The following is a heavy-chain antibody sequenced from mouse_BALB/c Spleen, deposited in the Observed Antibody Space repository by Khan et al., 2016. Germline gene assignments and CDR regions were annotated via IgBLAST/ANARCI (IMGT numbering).Heavy chain of an antibody. J-gene: IGHJ4*01. CDR2: IYPGGGDT. Sequence: QVQLQQSGAELVRPGSSVKISCKASGYAFSSYWMNWVKQRPGQGLEWIGQIYPGGGDTNYNGKFKGKATLTADKSSSTAYMQLSSLTSEDSAVYFGAKETGKGDAMHYWGQGTSVTVSS. CDR1: GYAFSSYW. D-gene: IGHD3-3*01. CDR3: AKETGKGDAMHY. V-gene: IGHV1-80*01.